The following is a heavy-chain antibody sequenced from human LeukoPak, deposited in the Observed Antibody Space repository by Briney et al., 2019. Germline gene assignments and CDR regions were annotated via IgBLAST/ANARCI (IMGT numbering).Heavy chain of an antibody. D-gene: IGHD4-17*01. Sequence: SQTLSLTRAISGDSDSSNIAAWTWSRQSPSRGLEWLGRTYFRSKWSDDYAVSVKSRITINPDTSKNQFSLHLNSMTPEDTAIYYCARGRVTRIADYSYCYVDVWGEGTTVTVS. CDR1: GDSDSSNIAA. CDR3: ARGRVTRIADYSYCYVDV. CDR2: TYFRSKWSD. J-gene: IGHJ6*03. V-gene: IGHV6-1*01.